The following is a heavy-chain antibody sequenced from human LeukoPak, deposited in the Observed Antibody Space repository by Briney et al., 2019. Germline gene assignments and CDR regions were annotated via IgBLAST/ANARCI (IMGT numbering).Heavy chain of an antibody. CDR1: GFTFSSYE. V-gene: IGHV3-48*03. Sequence: GGSLRLSCAASGFTFSSYEMNWVRQAPGKGLEWVSYISSSGSTIYYADSVKGRFTISRDNAKNSLYLQMNSLRAEDTAVYYCARDRTWGTFDYWGQGTLVTVSS. CDR2: ISSSGSTI. D-gene: IGHD3-16*01. J-gene: IGHJ4*02. CDR3: ARDRTWGTFDY.